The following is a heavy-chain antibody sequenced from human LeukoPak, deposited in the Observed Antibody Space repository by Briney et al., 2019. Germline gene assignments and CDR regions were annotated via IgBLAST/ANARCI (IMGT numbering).Heavy chain of an antibody. D-gene: IGHD2-15*01. CDR3: AKDHLLGRNYYYGMDV. V-gene: IGHV3-23*01. J-gene: IGHJ6*02. Sequence: GSLRPSCAASGVTSTSYAISWVRHAPGKGLEWVSAISGSGGSTYYADSVKGRFHLSRHNPKNPLYLQMTSLRPEDTAVYYCAKDHLLGRNYYYGMDVWGQGTTVTVSS. CDR2: ISGSGGST. CDR1: GVTSTSYA.